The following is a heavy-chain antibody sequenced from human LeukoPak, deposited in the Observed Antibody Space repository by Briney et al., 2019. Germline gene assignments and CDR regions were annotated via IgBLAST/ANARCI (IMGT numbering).Heavy chain of an antibody. CDR2: IYYTGNT. D-gene: IGHD1-14*01. J-gene: IGHJ4*02. CDR1: AGSINSDTYY. CDR3: ARSRITIVGPFDY. V-gene: IGHV4-39*01. Sequence: SETLSLTCTVSAGSINSDTYYWGWIRQPPGKGLEWIGSIYYTGNTYYNASLNSRVTISVDTSKNQFSLKLSSVTAADTAAYYCARSRITIVGPFDYWGQGPLVTVSS.